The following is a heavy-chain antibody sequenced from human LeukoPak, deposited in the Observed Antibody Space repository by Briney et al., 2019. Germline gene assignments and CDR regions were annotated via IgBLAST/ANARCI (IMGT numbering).Heavy chain of an antibody. J-gene: IGHJ4*02. V-gene: IGHV3-23*01. Sequence: GGSLRLSCAASGFTFSTYAMSWVRQAPGKGLEWVSAISGSGVSTYYADSVKGRFTISRDNSKNTLYLQMNSLRAEDTAVYYCAYDNGWLASIGYFDYWGQGTLVTVSS. CDR3: AYDNGWLASIGYFDY. D-gene: IGHD3-22*01. CDR1: GFTFSTYA. CDR2: ISGSGVST.